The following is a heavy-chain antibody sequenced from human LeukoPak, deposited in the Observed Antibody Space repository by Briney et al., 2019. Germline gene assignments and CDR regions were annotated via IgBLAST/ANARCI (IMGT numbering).Heavy chain of an antibody. CDR2: ISGSGVTT. J-gene: IGHJ4*02. V-gene: IGHV3-23*01. CDR3: ARLEVEMATSPNLSAPVDY. CDR1: GFTFSNYG. Sequence: GGSLRLSCAASGFTFSNYGMSWVRQAPGKGLEWVSAISGSGVTTYYADSVKGRFTISADKSISTAYLQWSSLKASDTAMYYCARLEVEMATSPNLSAPVDYWGQGTLVTVSS. D-gene: IGHD5-24*01.